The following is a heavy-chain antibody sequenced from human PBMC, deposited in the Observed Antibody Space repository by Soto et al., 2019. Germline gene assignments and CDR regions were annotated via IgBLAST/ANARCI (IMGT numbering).Heavy chain of an antibody. CDR3: AKDITYSNYFDDYYYGMDV. CDR1: GFTFDDYT. V-gene: IGHV3-43*01. Sequence: GGSLRLSCVASGFTFDDYTMHWVRQAPGKGLEWVSLISWDGGSTYYADSVKGRFTISRDNSKNSLYLQMNSLRTEDTALYYCAKDITYSNYFDDYYYGMDVWGQGTTVTVSS. J-gene: IGHJ6*02. D-gene: IGHD4-4*01. CDR2: ISWDGGST.